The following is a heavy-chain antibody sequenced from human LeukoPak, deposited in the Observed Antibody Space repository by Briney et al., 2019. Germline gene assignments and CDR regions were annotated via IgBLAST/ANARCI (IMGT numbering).Heavy chain of an antibody. Sequence: GESLKISCTGSGYSFTSYWIAWVRQMPGKGLELMGIIYPGDSDTKYSPSFKGLLTISADKSISTAYLQWSSLRASDTATYYCARRKDGVDVWGQGTTVTVSS. CDR3: ARRKDGVDV. J-gene: IGHJ6*02. V-gene: IGHV5-51*01. CDR1: GYSFTSYW. CDR2: IYPGDSDT.